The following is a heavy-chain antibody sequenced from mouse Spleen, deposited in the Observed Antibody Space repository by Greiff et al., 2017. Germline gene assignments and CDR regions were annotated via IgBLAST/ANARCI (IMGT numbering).Heavy chain of an antibody. D-gene: IGHD1-1*01. V-gene: IGHV5-17*02. CDR1: GFTFSSFG. CDR3: AKTSFITTVVADY. Sequence: EVMLVESGGGLVQPGGSRKLSCAASGFTFSSFGMHWVRQAPEKGLEWVAYISSGSSTIYYADTVKGRFTISRDNPKNTLFLQMTSLRSEDTAMYYCAKTSFITTVVADYWGQGTTLTVSS. CDR2: ISSGSSTI. J-gene: IGHJ2*01.